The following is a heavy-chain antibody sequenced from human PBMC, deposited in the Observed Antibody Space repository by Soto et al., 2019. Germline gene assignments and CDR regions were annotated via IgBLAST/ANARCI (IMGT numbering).Heavy chain of an antibody. D-gene: IGHD2-15*01. CDR1: GYSFTSYW. CDR3: ARHGGQDIVVVVAATPGQAFDI. J-gene: IGHJ3*02. CDR2: IDPSDSYT. V-gene: IGHV5-10-1*01. Sequence: GESLKISCKGSGYSFTSYWISWVRQMPGKGLEWMGRIDPSDSYTNYSPSFQGHVTISADKFISTAYLQWSSLKASDTAMYYCARHGGQDIVVVVAATPGQAFDIWGQGTTVTVSS.